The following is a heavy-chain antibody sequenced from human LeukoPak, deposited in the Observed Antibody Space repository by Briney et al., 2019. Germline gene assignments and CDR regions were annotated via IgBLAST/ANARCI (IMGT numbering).Heavy chain of an antibody. J-gene: IGHJ4*02. CDR3: ARAKGTFPTPSLTVWYYFDY. Sequence: PGGSLRLSCAASGFTFSSYEMNWVRQAPGKGLEWIGRIYTSGSTNYNPSLKSRVTMSVDTSKNQFSLKLSSVTAADTAVYYCARAKGTFPTPSLTVWYYFDYWAQGTLVTVSS. D-gene: IGHD3-10*01. CDR1: GFTFSSYE. V-gene: IGHV4-59*10. CDR2: IYTSGST.